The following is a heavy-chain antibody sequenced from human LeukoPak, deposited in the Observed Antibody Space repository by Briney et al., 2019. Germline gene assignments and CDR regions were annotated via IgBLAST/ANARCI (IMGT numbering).Heavy chain of an antibody. CDR3: ARVTGTTSI. Sequence: GGSLRLSCAAAGFTFSSYAMHWVRQAPGKGLEYVSAIRSNGNRTYYANSVKGRFIISRDNSKNILYLQMGSLRTEDMAVYYCARVTGTTSIWGQGTQVTVSS. J-gene: IGHJ4*02. CDR2: IRSNGNRT. CDR1: GFTFSSYA. V-gene: IGHV3-64*01. D-gene: IGHD1-7*01.